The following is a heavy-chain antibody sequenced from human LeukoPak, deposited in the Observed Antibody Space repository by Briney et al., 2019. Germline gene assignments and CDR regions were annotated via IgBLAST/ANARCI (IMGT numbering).Heavy chain of an antibody. D-gene: IGHD3-22*01. J-gene: IGHJ4*02. CDR2: IYYSGST. CDR3: AREGYYDSSGYYRFDY. V-gene: IGHV4-61*01. CDR1: GGSVGSGSYY. Sequence: SETLSLTCTVSGGSVGSGSYYWSRIRQPPGKGLEWIGYIYYSGSTNYNPSLKSRVPISVDTSKNQFSLKLSSVTAADTAVYYCAREGYYDSSGYYRFDYWGQGTLVTVSS.